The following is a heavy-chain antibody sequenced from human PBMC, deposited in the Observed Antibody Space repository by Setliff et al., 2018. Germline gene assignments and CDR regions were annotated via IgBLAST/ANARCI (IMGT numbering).Heavy chain of an antibody. D-gene: IGHD3-9*01. V-gene: IGHV3-48*03. CDR1: GFTFSSYE. CDR3: ACPDILTGLSDY. CDR2: ISSSGSTI. Sequence: GGSLRLSCAASGFTFSSYEMDWVRQAPGKGLEWISYISSSGSTIFYADSVKGRFTISRDNAKKSLYLQMNSLRAEDTAVYYCACPDILTGLSDYWGQGTLVTVSS. J-gene: IGHJ4*02.